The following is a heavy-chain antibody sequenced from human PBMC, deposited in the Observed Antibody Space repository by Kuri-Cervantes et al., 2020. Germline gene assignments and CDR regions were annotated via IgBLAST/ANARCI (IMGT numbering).Heavy chain of an antibody. V-gene: IGHV3-7*01. CDR2: INYHGSQK. CDR1: GFTFSSYW. CDR3: AREERQYGDYVFDY. D-gene: IGHD4-17*01. J-gene: IGHJ4*02. Sequence: GESLKISCAASGFTFSSYWMSWVRQAPGKGLEWVANINYHGSQKYYVDSVKGRFTISRDNAKNSLYLQMNSLRDEDTAVYYCAREERQYGDYVFDYWGQGTLVTVSS.